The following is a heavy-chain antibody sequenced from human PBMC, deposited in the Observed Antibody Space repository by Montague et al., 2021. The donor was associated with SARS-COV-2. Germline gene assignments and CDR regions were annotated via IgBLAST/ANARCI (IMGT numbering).Heavy chain of an antibody. D-gene: IGHD6-13*01. Sequence: SLRLSCAASGFTFSSYWMSWVRQAPGKGLEWVANIKQDGSEKYYVDSVKGRFTISRGNAKNSLYLQMNSLRAEDTAVYYCARVRVRSSSWFPDYYYMDVWGKGTTVTVSS. CDR3: ARVRVRSSSWFPDYYYMDV. V-gene: IGHV3-7*05. CDR2: IKQDGSEK. CDR1: GFTFSSYW. J-gene: IGHJ6*03.